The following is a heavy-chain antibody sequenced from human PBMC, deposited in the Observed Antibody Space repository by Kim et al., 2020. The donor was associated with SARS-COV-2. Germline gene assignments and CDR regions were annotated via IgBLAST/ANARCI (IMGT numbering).Heavy chain of an antibody. CDR3: ACWPGGPYYDGTPWFNP. V-gene: IGHV3-9*01. J-gene: IGHJ5*02. Sequence: GGSLRLSCAASGFTFDDYAMHWVRQAPGKGLEWVSGISWNSGSIGYADSVKGRFTISRDNAKNSLYLQMNSLRAEDTALYYCACWPGGPYYDGTPWFNPWGQGTLVTVSS. D-gene: IGHD3-22*01. CDR1: GFTFDDYA. CDR2: ISWNSGSI.